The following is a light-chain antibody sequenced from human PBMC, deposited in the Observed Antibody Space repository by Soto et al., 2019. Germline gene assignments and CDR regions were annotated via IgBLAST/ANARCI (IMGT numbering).Light chain of an antibody. CDR1: SSDVGDYNY. J-gene: IGLJ2*01. V-gene: IGLV2-14*01. CDR3: SSYTTSNTLVV. CDR2: EVT. Sequence: QSALTQPASVSGSPGQSITVSCTGTSSDVGDYNYVSWYQQHPGKAPKLIIYEVTNRPSGVSNRFSGSKSGNTASLTISGLQAEDEADYYCSSYTTSNTLVVFGGGTKVTVL.